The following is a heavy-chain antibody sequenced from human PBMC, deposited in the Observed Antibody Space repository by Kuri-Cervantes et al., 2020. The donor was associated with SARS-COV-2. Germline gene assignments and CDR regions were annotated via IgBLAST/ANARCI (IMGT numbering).Heavy chain of an antibody. CDR3: AKWASGMAGRPIPNYYYYGMDV. J-gene: IGHJ6*02. Sequence: AETLCLTCAAYGLSFSDYDWSWIRQAPGKGLEWVSALSGSGGSTYYADSVKGRFTISRDNAKNTLYLQMNSLRAEDTAVYYCAKWASGMAGRPIPNYYYYGMDVWGQGTKVTVSS. D-gene: IGHD6-6*01. V-gene: IGHV3-23*01. CDR2: LSGSGGST. CDR1: GLSFSDYD.